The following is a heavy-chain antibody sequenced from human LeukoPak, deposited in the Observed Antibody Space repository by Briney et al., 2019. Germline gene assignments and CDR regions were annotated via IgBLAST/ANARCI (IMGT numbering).Heavy chain of an antibody. CDR3: ARGPRFGELLWHWFDP. V-gene: IGHV4-39*07. CDR1: GGSISSSTYY. J-gene: IGHJ5*02. CDR2: LYYSGKT. D-gene: IGHD3-10*01. Sequence: SDTLSLTCIISGGSISSSTYYWGWIRQPPGKGLEWIGTLYYSGKTYYNPSLKSRVTISIDTSKNQFSLKLRSVTAADTAVYYCARGPRFGELLWHWFDPWGQGTLVTVSS.